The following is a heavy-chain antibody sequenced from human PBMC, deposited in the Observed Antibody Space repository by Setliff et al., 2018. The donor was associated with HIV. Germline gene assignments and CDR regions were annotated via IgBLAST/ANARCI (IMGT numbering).Heavy chain of an antibody. CDR3: AITIVGVTTEMY. J-gene: IGHJ4*02. V-gene: IGHV4-39*07. CDR1: GGSISRSGYY. Sequence: PSETLSLTCTVSGGSISRSGYYWGWIRQPPGKGLEWIGSIYYIGSTYYNPSLQSRVTVSVDTSKPQFSLKMNSVTAADTAVYYCAITIVGVTTEMYWGQGTLVTVSS. D-gene: IGHD2-21*02. CDR2: IYYIGST.